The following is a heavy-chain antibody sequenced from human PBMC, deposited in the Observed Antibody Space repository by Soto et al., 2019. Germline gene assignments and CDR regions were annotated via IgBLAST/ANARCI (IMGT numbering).Heavy chain of an antibody. V-gene: IGHV1-58*02. Sequence: SVKLSCKASGFDFGSFGIQFLRQTRGRGLEWIGWIVVASGRTNYARQFQGRVAFSRDMSSTTAYMDLYDLKSDDTAVYFCSADHPHTAIGWPVWGQGTTVTVSS. CDR1: GFDFGSFG. CDR2: IVVASGRT. CDR3: SADHPHTAIGWPV. J-gene: IGHJ6*02.